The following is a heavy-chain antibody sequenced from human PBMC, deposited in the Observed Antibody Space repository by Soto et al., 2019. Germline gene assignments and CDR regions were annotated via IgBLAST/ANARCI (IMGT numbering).Heavy chain of an antibody. CDR2: IYYSGST. CDR3: ARDTGPPKSYDFWSGYSYYYYYYGMDV. J-gene: IGHJ6*02. D-gene: IGHD3-3*01. V-gene: IGHV4-31*03. Sequence: SETLSLTCTVSGGSISSGGYYWSWIRQHPGKGLEWIGYIYYSGSTYYNPSLKSRVIISVDTSKNQFSLKLNSVTAADTAVYYCARDTGPPKSYDFWSGYSYYYYYYGMDVWGQGTTVTVSS. CDR1: GGSISSGGYY.